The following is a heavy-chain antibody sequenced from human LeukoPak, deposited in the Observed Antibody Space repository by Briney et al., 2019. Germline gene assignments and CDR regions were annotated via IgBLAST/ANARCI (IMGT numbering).Heavy chain of an antibody. CDR2: ISGSGGST. D-gene: IGHD6-19*01. Sequence: GGSLRLSCAASGFTFSSYAMSWVRQAPGKGLEWVSAISGSGGSTYYADSVKGRFTISRDNSKNTLYLQMNSLRAEDTAVYYWAKVSNSSGDFDYWGQGTLITVSS. CDR1: GFTFSSYA. CDR3: AKVSNSSGDFDY. J-gene: IGHJ4*02. V-gene: IGHV3-23*01.